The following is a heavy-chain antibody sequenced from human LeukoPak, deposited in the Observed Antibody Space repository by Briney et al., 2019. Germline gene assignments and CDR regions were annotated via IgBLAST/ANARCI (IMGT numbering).Heavy chain of an antibody. CDR1: GFTFSSYE. CDR2: MSSSGSTI. J-gene: IGHJ6*04. D-gene: IGHD3-10*02. V-gene: IGHV3-48*03. Sequence: GGSLRLSCAASGFTFSSYEMNWVRQAPGKGLEWVSYMSSSGSTIYYADSVKGRFTISRDNAKNSMYLQMNSLRAEDTAVYYCAELGITMIGGVWGKGTTVPISS. CDR3: AELGITMIGGV.